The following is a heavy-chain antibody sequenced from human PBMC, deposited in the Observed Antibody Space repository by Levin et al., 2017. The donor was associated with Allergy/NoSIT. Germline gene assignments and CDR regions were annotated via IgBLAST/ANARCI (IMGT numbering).Heavy chain of an antibody. D-gene: IGHD3-10*01. CDR3: AKDRYYGSGNPDVDY. CDR1: GFTFSSYG. Sequence: GGSLRLSCAASGFTFSSYGMHWVRQAPGKGLEWAAVISYDGSNKYYADSVKGRFTISRDNSKNTLYLQMNSLRAEDTAVYYCAKDRYYGSGNPDVDYWGQGTLVTVSS. V-gene: IGHV3-30*18. J-gene: IGHJ4*02. CDR2: ISYDGSNK.